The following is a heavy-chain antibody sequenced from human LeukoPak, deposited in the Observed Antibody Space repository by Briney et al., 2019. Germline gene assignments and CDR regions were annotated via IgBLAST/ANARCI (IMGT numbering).Heavy chain of an antibody. CDR2: IYYSGST. Sequence: SETLSLTCTVSGGSIRSYYWSWIRQPPGKGLEWIGDIYYSGSTNYNPSLKSRVTVSVDKSKNQFSLKLSSVTAADTAVYYCARVLVAGTVDYWGQGTLVTVSS. V-gene: IGHV4-59*01. J-gene: IGHJ4*02. CDR3: ARVLVAGTVDY. D-gene: IGHD6-19*01. CDR1: GGSIRSYY.